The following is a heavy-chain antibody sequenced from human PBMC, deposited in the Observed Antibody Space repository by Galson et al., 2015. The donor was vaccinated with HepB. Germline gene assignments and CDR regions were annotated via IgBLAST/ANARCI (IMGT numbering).Heavy chain of an antibody. V-gene: IGHV1-18*04. J-gene: IGHJ6*02. CDR1: GYTFTSYG. Sequence: SVKVSCKASGYTFTSYGISWVRQAPGQGLEWMGWISAYNGNTNYAQKLQGRVTMTTDTSTSTAYMELRSLRSDDTAVYYCAREEAGTTDDYYYGMDVWGQGTTVTVSS. CDR2: ISAYNGNT. CDR3: AREEAGTTDDYYYGMDV. D-gene: IGHD1-7*01.